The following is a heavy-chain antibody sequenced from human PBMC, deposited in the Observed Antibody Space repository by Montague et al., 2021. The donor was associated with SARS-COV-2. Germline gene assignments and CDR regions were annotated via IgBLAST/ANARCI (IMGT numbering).Heavy chain of an antibody. V-gene: IGHV4-34*01. D-gene: IGHD2-2*01. CDR2: INHSGST. CDR1: GGSFSGYY. Sequence: SETLSLTCAVYGGSFSGYYWSWIRQPPGKGLEWIGEINHSGSTNYNPSLKSQVTISVDTSKNQFSLKLSSVTAADTAVYYCTREGYQVLWSDYYYYGMDAWGQGTTVTVSS. J-gene: IGHJ6*02. CDR3: TREGYQVLWSDYYYYGMDA.